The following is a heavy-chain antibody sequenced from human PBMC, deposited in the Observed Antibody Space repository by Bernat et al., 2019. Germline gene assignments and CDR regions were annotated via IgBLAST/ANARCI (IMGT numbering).Heavy chain of an antibody. CDR1: GFTVSNNH. CDR3: VGLGANSV. J-gene: IGHJ4*02. Sequence: EVQLLESGGDLVQPGGSLRLSCAISGFTVSNNHMTWVRQAPGKGLEWVSLIYDGGSTIYADSVKGRFNISRDNSKNIVYLQMNSVTAEDTAVYYCVGLGANSVWGQGTLVTVSS. V-gene: IGHV3-66*04. D-gene: IGHD2-15*01. CDR2: IYDGGST.